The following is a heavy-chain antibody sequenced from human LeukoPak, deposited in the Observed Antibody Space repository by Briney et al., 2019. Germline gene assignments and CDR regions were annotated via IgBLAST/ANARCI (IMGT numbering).Heavy chain of an antibody. CDR1: GYTFTSYA. D-gene: IGHD5-18*01. CDR2: MNPNSGNT. Sequence: ASVKVSCTASGYTFTSYAINWVRQATGHGLEWVGWMNPNSGNTGYAQKFQGRVTMTRNTSISTAYMELSSLRSEDTAVYYCARGRYSYGQDAFDIWGQGTMVTVSS. CDR3: ARGRYSYGQDAFDI. V-gene: IGHV1-8*01. J-gene: IGHJ3*02.